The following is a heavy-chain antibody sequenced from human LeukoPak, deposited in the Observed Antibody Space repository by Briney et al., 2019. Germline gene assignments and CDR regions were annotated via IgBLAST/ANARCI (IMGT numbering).Heavy chain of an antibody. CDR2: ISGSGGST. CDR3: AKDPGYCSGGSCYPYFDY. J-gene: IGHJ4*02. V-gene: IGHV3-23*01. D-gene: IGHD2-15*01. CDR1: GFTFSSYA. Sequence: GGSLRLSCAASGFTFSSYAMSWVRQAPGKGLEWVSAISGSGGSTYYADSVKGRFTISRDNSKNTLYLQMNSLRAEDTAVYYCAKDPGYCSGGSCYPYFDYWGQGTLVTVSS.